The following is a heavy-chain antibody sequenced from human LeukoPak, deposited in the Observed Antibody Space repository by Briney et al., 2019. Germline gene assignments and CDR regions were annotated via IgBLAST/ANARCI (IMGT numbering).Heavy chain of an antibody. CDR2: IYYSGST. V-gene: IGHV4-39*07. CDR3: ARELPGIAAAGGNPHFDY. D-gene: IGHD6-13*01. Sequence: SETLSLTCTVSGGSISSSSYYWGWIRQPPGKGLEWIGSIYYSGSTYYNPSLKSRVTISVDTSKNQFSLKLSSVTAADTAVYYCARELPGIAAAGGNPHFDYWGQGTLVTVSS. J-gene: IGHJ4*02. CDR1: GGSISSSSYY.